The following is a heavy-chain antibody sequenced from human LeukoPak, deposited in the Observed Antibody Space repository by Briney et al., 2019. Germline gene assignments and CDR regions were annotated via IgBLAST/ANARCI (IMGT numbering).Heavy chain of an antibody. V-gene: IGHV3-66*01. CDR1: GFTVSSNY. CDR2: IYSGGST. CDR3: ARDKGGGQSSGSSGGMDV. Sequence: GGSLRLSCAAPGFTVSSNYMSWVRQAPGKGLEWVSVIYSGGSTYYADSVKGRFIISRDNSKNTLYLQMNSLRAEDTAVYYCARDKGGGQSSGSSGGMDVWGQGTTVTVSS. J-gene: IGHJ6*02. D-gene: IGHD6-19*01.